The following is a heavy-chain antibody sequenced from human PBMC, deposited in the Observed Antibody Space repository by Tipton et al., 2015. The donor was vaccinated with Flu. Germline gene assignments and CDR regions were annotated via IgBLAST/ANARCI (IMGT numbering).Heavy chain of an antibody. Sequence: SLRLSCAASGFTFSSYAMHWVRQAPGKGLEWVAVISYDGSNKYYADSVKGRFTISRDNSKNTLYLQMNSLRAEDTAVYYCARVNAYYFGMDVWGQGTTVTVSS. CDR2: ISYDGSNK. CDR1: GFTFSSYA. CDR3: ARVNAYYFGMDV. J-gene: IGHJ6*02. V-gene: IGHV3-30-3*01.